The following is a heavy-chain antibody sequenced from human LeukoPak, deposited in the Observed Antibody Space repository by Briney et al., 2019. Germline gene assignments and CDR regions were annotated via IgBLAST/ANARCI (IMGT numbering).Heavy chain of an antibody. V-gene: IGHV4-59*08. CDR1: GGPISNYY. CDR3: ASSGNYYFTLDY. J-gene: IGHJ4*02. Sequence: SETLSLTCSVSGGPISNYYWSWIRQPPGKGLEWIGYIQYSGITKYNPSVQSRVAISLDTSRNQFSLKLTSVTAAVTAVYYCASSGNYYFTLDYWGQGTLVTVSS. D-gene: IGHD3-10*01. CDR2: IQYSGIT.